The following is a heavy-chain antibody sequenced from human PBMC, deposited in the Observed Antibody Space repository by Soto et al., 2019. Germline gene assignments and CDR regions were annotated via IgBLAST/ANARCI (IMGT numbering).Heavy chain of an antibody. CDR2: ISWNSGSI. V-gene: IGHV3-9*01. Sequence: GGSLRLSCAASGFTFDDYAMHWVRQAPGKGLERVSGISWNSGSIGYADSVKGRFTISRDNAKNSLYLQMNSLRAEDTALYYCAKDLVAAAGYYYYGMDVWGQGTTVTVSS. CDR1: GFTFDDYA. J-gene: IGHJ6*02. D-gene: IGHD6-13*01. CDR3: AKDLVAAAGYYYYGMDV.